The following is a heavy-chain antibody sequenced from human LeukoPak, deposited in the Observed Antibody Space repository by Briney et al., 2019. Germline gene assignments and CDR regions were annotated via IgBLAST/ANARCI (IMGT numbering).Heavy chain of an antibody. V-gene: IGHV1-3*03. CDR1: GHTFTPYT. Sequence: SLKVSCTASGHTFTPYTIHGVRQAPAQRLEWMGWINAGNGNTKYSHDLQGRVTISRNTSASTAYMELSSRRSEDMAVYYCARDQGYNSGYFFAGAFDIWGQGTMVTVSS. CDR3: ARDQGYNSGYFFAGAFDI. J-gene: IGHJ3*02. D-gene: IGHD6-19*01. CDR2: INAGNGNT.